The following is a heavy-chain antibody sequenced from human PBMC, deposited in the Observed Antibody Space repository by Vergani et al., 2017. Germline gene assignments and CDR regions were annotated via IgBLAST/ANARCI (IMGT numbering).Heavy chain of an antibody. CDR3: ARDLRLLYNRFDP. J-gene: IGHJ5*02. V-gene: IGHV3-33*01. Sequence: QVQLVESGGGVVQPGRSLRLSCAASGFTFNQYGMHWVRQAPGKGLEWVAVTWYDGNNKQYADSVKGRFTISRDNSKSTVYLQMNSLRDEDPGVYYCARDLRLLYNRFDPWGQGTLVTVSS. CDR2: TWYDGNNK. CDR1: GFTFNQYG. D-gene: IGHD1-14*01.